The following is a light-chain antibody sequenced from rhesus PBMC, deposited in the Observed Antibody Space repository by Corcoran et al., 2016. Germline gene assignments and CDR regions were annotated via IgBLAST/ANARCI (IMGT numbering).Light chain of an antibody. CDR3: LQDYTTPVT. J-gene: IGKJ3*01. CDR2: AAS. Sequence: GDRVTVTCRASQGINKELSWYQQKPGKAPTLLIYAASSLQTGVSSRFSGSGSGTDYILTISSRQPEDVATFSGLQDYTTPVTFGPGTKLDIK. CDR1: QGINKE. V-gene: IGKV1-94*01.